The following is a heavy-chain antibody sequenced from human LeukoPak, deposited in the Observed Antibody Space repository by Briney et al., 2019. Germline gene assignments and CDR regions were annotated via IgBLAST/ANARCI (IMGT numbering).Heavy chain of an antibody. V-gene: IGHV3-48*01. CDR3: ARAEAIAAAGMSDY. CDR2: ISSSSSTI. CDR1: GFTVSSNY. D-gene: IGHD6-13*01. Sequence: GGSLRLSCAASGFTVSSNYMSWVRQAPGKGLEWVSYISSSSSTIYYADSVKGRFTISRDNAKNSLYLQMNSLRAEDTAVYYCARAEAIAAAGMSDYWGQGTLVTVSS. J-gene: IGHJ4*02.